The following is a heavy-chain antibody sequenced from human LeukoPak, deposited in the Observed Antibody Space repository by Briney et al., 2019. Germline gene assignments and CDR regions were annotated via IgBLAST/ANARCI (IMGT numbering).Heavy chain of an antibody. V-gene: IGHV1-18*01. CDR2: INTYNGHT. D-gene: IGHD3-22*01. CDR1: GYTFTYYG. CDR3: ARNSSSYYSDY. Sequence: GASVKVSCKASGYTFTYYGITWVRQAPGQGLEWMGWINTYNGHTNYAQKLQGRLTMTTYSSTSTAYMELTSLRSDDTAVFYCARNSSSYYSDYWGQRTLVTVSS. J-gene: IGHJ4*02.